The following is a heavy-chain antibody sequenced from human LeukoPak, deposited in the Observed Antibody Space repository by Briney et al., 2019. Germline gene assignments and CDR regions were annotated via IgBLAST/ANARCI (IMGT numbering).Heavy chain of an antibody. CDR1: GFTFTSSA. V-gene: IGHV1-58*01. CDR2: IVVGSGNT. Sequence: SVKVSCKASGFTFTSSAVQWVRQARGQGLEWIGWIVVGSGNTNYAQKFQERVTINRDMSTSTAYMELSSLRSEDTAVYYCARDRYFDSSGPPRWYYGMDVWGQGTTVTVSS. CDR3: ARDRYFDSSGPPRWYYGMDV. J-gene: IGHJ6*02. D-gene: IGHD3-22*01.